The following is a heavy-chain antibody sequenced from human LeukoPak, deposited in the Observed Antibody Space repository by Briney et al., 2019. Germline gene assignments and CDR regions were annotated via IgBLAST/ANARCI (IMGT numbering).Heavy chain of an antibody. D-gene: IGHD4-11*01. CDR1: AFIFSGHW. CDR3: TRNDYSNYFRVLDFDY. CDR2: IRSKAYGGTT. J-gene: IGHJ4*02. V-gene: IGHV3-49*04. Sequence: PGGSLRLSCEASAFIFSGHWLNWVRQAPGKGLEWVGFIRSKAYGGTTEYAASVKGRFTISRDDSKSIAYLQMNSLKTEDTAVYYCTRNDYSNYFRVLDFDYWGQGTLVIVSS.